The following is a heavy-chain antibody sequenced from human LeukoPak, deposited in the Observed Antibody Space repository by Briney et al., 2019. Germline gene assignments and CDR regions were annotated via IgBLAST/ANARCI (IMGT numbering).Heavy chain of an antibody. CDR3: ATSLGPLTEY. J-gene: IGHJ4*02. V-gene: IGHV3-74*01. Sequence: PGGSLRLSCAASGFTFSTYYMYWVRHAPEKGLVWVARINREGSSTGYADSVEGRFTISRDNAKNTLYLQMNSLRAEDTAVYYCATSLGPLTEYWGQGTLVTVSS. D-gene: IGHD7-27*01. CDR1: GFTFSTYY. CDR2: INREGSST.